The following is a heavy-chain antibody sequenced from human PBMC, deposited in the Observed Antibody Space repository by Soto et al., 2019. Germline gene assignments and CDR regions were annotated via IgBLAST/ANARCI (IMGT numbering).Heavy chain of an antibody. CDR3: ASWLKGSDIGNYYYGMDV. D-gene: IGHD2-15*01. J-gene: IGHJ6*02. CDR2: IMPIFRAP. Sequence: QVQLVQSGAEVKKPGSSVKVSCKASGGGFSDYAFSWVRQAPGQGLEWLGGIMPIFRAPDYAQKFQGRVTITADAFTRTAYMEMNSLGSEDAAVYYCASWLKGSDIGNYYYGMDVWAQGNTVTVS. CDR1: GGGFSDYA. V-gene: IGHV1-69*12.